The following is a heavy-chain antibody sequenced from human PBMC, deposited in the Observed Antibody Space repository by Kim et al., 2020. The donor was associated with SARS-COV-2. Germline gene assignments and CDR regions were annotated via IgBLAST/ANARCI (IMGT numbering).Heavy chain of an antibody. CDR1: GYTFSSYW. D-gene: IGHD1-26*01. CDR3: ARRWGGRYFDF. J-gene: IGHJ4*02. CDR2: IYPGDSDT. V-gene: IGHV5-51*01. Sequence: GESLKISCKGSGYTFSSYWIAWVRQMPGKGLEWMGIIYPGDSDTTFSPSFQGQVTISADNSITTAYLQWDSLEASDTAIYYCARRWGGRYFDFWGQGTLV.